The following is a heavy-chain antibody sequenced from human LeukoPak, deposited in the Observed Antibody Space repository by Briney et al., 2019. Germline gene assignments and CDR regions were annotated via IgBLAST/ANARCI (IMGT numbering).Heavy chain of an antibody. CDR1: GYTFTSYG. CDR2: ISAYNGNT. Sequence: ASVKVSCKASGYTFTSYGISWVRQAPGQGLEWMGWISAYNGNTSYAQKLQGRVTMTTDTSTSTAYMELRSLRSDDTAVYYCARFGSGSYRYHFDYWGQGTLVTVSS. V-gene: IGHV1-18*01. CDR3: ARFGSGSYRYHFDY. J-gene: IGHJ4*02. D-gene: IGHD3-10*01.